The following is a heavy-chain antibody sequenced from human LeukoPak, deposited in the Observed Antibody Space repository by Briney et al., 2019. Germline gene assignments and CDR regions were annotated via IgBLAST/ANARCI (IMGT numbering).Heavy chain of an antibody. CDR1: GFTFSSYC. Sequence: GGSLRLSCVASGFTFSSYCMNWVRQAPGKGLEWISYISSSGSTIYYADSVKGRFTISRDNGKNSLYLQMNSLRAEDTAVYYCARVHYNTAMVDIDHWGQGTLVTVSS. CDR2: ISSSGSTI. J-gene: IGHJ4*02. V-gene: IGHV3-48*04. CDR3: ARVHYNTAMVDIDH. D-gene: IGHD5-18*01.